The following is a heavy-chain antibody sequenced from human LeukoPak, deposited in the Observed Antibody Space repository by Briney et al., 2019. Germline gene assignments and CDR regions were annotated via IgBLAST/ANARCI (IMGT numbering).Heavy chain of an antibody. V-gene: IGHV4-59*01. CDR1: GGSIRRYS. D-gene: IGHD2-15*01. J-gene: IGHJ4*02. CDR2: ISYSGTT. CDR3: ARDRGPDCSGGSCWDY. Sequence: PSETLSLTCTVSGGSIRRYSWSWIRQPPGKGLEWIGYISYSGTTNYNPSLKSRVTISVDTSKNQFSLKLSSVTAADTAVYYCARDRGPDCSGGSCWDYWGQGTQVTVSS.